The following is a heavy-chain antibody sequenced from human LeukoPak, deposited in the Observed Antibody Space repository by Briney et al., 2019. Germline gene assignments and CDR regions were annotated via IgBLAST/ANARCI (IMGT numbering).Heavy chain of an antibody. CDR3: AREAAD. Sequence: GRSLRLSCAASGFTFSSYGMHWVRQAPGKGLEWVAVIWYDGSHKYYADSVKGRFTISRDNSKNTLYLQMNSLRAEDTAVYYCAREAADWGQGTLVTVSS. J-gene: IGHJ4*02. D-gene: IGHD6-25*01. V-gene: IGHV3-33*01. CDR2: IWYDGSHK. CDR1: GFTFSSYG.